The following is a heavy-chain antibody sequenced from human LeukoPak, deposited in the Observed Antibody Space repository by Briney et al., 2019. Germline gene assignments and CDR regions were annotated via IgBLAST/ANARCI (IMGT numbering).Heavy chain of an antibody. CDR3: AREDDGSGSYHDY. D-gene: IGHD3-10*01. J-gene: IGHJ4*02. CDR2: IIPIFGTA. CDR1: GGTSSSYA. Sequence: SVKVSCKASGGTSSSYAISWVRHAPGQGLEWMGGIIPIFGTANYAQKFQGRVTITADESTSTAYMELSSLRYEDTAVYYCAREDDGSGSYHDYWSQGTLVTVSS. V-gene: IGHV1-69*01.